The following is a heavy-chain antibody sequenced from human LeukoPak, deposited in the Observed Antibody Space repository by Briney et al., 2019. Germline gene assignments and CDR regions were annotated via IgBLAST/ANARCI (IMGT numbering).Heavy chain of an antibody. V-gene: IGHV3-7*01. D-gene: IGHD5-12*01. CDR2: IKQDGSEK. J-gene: IGHJ3*02. CDR1: GFTFSSYW. CDR3: ARDGYSGSDAFDI. Sequence: GGSLRLSCAASGFTFSSYWMSWVRQAPGKGLEWVANIKQDGSEKYYVDSVKGRFTISRDNAKNSLYLQMNGLRAEDTAVYYCARDGYSGSDAFDIWGQGTMVTVSS.